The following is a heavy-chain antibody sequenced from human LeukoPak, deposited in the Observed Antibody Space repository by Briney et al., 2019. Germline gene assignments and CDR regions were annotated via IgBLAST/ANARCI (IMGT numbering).Heavy chain of an antibody. Sequence: GGSLRLSCAASGFTFSDYYMSWIRQAPGKGLEWVSYISSSGSTIYYADAVKGRFTISRDNAKNSLYLQMNSLRAEDTAVYYCARDFWSGYSDYWGQGTLVTVSS. CDR2: ISSSGSTI. CDR3: ARDFWSGYSDY. CDR1: GFTFSDYY. V-gene: IGHV3-11*01. J-gene: IGHJ4*02. D-gene: IGHD3-3*01.